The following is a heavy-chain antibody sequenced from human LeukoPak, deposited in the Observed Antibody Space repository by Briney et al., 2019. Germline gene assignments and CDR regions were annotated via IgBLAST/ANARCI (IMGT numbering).Heavy chain of an antibody. CDR1: SGSISSGGYY. V-gene: IGHV4-31*03. CDR3: ARDGEYCSSTSCYFDP. J-gene: IGHJ5*02. Sequence: PSQTLSLTCTVSSGSISSGGYYWSWIRQHPGKGLEWIGYIYYSGSTYYNPSLKSRLTISVDTSKNQFSLKLSSVTAADTALYYCARDGEYCSSTSCYFDPWGQGILVTVSS. D-gene: IGHD2-2*01. CDR2: IYYSGST.